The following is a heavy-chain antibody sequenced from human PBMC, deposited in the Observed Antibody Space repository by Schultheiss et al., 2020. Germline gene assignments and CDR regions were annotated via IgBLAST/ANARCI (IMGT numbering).Heavy chain of an antibody. D-gene: IGHD3-22*01. V-gene: IGHV3-30*03. CDR2: ISYDGSNK. CDR3: ARYRDNSGPIDY. Sequence: GGSLRLSCAASGFTVSSNYMSWVRQAPGKGLEWVAVISYDGSNKNYADSVKGRFTISRDNSKNTLHLQLDSLRAEDTAVHYCARYRDNSGPIDYWGQGTLVTVSS. CDR1: GFTVSSNY. J-gene: IGHJ4*02.